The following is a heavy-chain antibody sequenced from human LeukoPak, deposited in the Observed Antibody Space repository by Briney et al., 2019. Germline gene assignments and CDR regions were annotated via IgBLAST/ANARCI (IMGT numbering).Heavy chain of an antibody. V-gene: IGHV3-23*01. CDR3: VGEVGPRQMNY. CDR2: IGGRDGST. CDR1: GFTFSSYG. Sequence: GGSLRLSCAASGFTFSSYGMSWVRQAPGKGLEWVSAIGGRDGSTYYADSVKGRFTISRDNSKNTLYLQMNSLRTEDTAMYYCVGEVGPRQMNYWGQGTLVTVSS. J-gene: IGHJ4*02. D-gene: IGHD1-26*01.